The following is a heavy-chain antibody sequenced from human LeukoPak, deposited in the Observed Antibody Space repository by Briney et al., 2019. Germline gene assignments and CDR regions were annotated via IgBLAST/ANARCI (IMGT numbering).Heavy chain of an antibody. CDR2: ICYTGSPT. CDR3: PSNSLSGIAVRGIDY. CDR1: GCTFSSYG. V-gene: IGHV3-21*01. J-gene: IGHJ4*02. D-gene: IGHD6-19*01. Sequence: PWESLTLSCTASGCTFSSYGLNWVRQAPGKGLEWVSSICYTGSPTFYADSMKGRFTISRTNSNKSSHMQINSLTAEDTAVYCSPSNSLSGIAVRGIDYWGQGTLVSVS.